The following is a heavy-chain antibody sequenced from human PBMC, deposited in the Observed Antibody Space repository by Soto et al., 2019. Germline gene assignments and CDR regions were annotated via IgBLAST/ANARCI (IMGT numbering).Heavy chain of an antibody. J-gene: IGHJ5*02. CDR3: AREAFGVQASWFDP. Sequence: QIQLVQSGSEVRMPGASVKVSCKASGYIFTTYSITWVRQAPGQGLEWMGWVSASNGKTNYAQKFEDRVTMTTDTSTTTAYMELRSLRSDDTAVDYCAREAFGVQASWFDPWGQGTLVTVSS. D-gene: IGHD3-10*01. CDR1: GYIFTTYS. V-gene: IGHV1-18*01. CDR2: VSASNGKT.